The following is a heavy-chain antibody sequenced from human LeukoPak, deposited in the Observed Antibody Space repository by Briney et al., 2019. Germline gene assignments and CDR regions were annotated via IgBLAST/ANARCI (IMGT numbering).Heavy chain of an antibody. J-gene: IGHJ4*02. CDR1: GGSISNYY. Sequence: SETLSLTCTVSGGSISNYYWSWIRQPPGKGLEWIGYIHHSGSTNYNPSLKSRVTISVDTSKNQFSLRLSSVTAADTAVYYCAREGFYDSSGYYWGRFDYWGQETLVTVSP. D-gene: IGHD3-22*01. CDR2: IHHSGST. V-gene: IGHV4-59*01. CDR3: AREGFYDSSGYYWGRFDY.